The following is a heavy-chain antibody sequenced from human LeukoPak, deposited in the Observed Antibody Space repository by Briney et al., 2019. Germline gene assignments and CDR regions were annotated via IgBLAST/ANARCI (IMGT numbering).Heavy chain of an antibody. CDR2: ISGSGVNT. CDR3: ARGRSGYGPFDAFDI. D-gene: IGHD3-22*01. V-gene: IGHV3-23*01. J-gene: IGHJ3*02. CDR1: GFTFNIYS. Sequence: PGGSLRLSCAASGFTFNIYSMNWVRQAPGAGLEWVSAISGSGVNTYYADSVKGRFAASRDNSKNTLYLQMNSLRAEDTAVYYCARGRSGYGPFDAFDIWGQGTWVTVSS.